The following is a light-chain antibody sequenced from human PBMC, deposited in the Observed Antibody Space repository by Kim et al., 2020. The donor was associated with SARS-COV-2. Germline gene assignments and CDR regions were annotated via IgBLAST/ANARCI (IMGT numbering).Light chain of an antibody. V-gene: IGKV1-5*03. J-gene: IGKJ1*01. CDR3: KQYETYWT. Sequence: DIQMTQSPSTLSAFVGDRVTMTCRASQSVDGWLAWYQQKPGKAPRLLIYQASKLASGVPSRFSGSGSGTVFTLPVSNLQSDDSAVYYCKQYETYWTFGPGTKVDIK. CDR1: QSVDGW. CDR2: QAS.